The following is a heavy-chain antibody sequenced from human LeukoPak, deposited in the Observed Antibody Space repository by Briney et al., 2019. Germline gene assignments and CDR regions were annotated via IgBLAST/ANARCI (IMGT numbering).Heavy chain of an antibody. Sequence: GGSLRLSCAASGFTFSSYWMSWVRQAPGKGLEWGANIKQDGSEKYYVDSVKGRFTISRDNAKNSLYLQMNSLRAEDTAVYYCARGFSGSAYYFDYWGQGTLVTVSS. D-gene: IGHD3-10*01. CDR1: GFTFSSYW. CDR2: IKQDGSEK. J-gene: IGHJ4*02. V-gene: IGHV3-7*01. CDR3: ARGFSGSAYYFDY.